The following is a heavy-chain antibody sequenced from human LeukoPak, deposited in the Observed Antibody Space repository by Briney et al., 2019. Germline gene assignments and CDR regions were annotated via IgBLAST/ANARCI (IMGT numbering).Heavy chain of an antibody. J-gene: IGHJ4*02. Sequence: GGSLRLSCAASGFTVSSNYMSWVRQAPGKGLEWVSSISSSSLYIYYADSVKGRFTISRDNAKNSLYLQMNSLRAEDTAVYYCARYSGDYEADYWGQGTLVTVSS. CDR3: ARYSGDYEADY. D-gene: IGHD4-17*01. V-gene: IGHV3-21*01. CDR1: GFTVSSNY. CDR2: ISSSSLYI.